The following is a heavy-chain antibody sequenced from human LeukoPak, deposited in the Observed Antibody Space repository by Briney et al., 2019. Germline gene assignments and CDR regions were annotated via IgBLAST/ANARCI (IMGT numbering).Heavy chain of an antibody. Sequence: GGSLRLSCAASGFTFSDYYMSWIRQVPGKGLEWVSYITSSGDTIYYADSVKGRFTISRDIPENSVYLQMNSLRAEDTAVYYCAKDLAVVVPAANFDYWGQGTLVTVSS. CDR3: AKDLAVVVPAANFDY. J-gene: IGHJ4*02. CDR1: GFTFSDYY. D-gene: IGHD2-2*01. V-gene: IGHV3-11*01. CDR2: ITSSGDTI.